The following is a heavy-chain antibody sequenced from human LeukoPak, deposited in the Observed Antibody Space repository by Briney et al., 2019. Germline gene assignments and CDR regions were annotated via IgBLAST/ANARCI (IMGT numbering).Heavy chain of an antibody. V-gene: IGHV3-21*01. CDR2: ISSSSSYI. Sequence: GGSLRLSCAASGFTFSSYSMNWVRQAPGKGLEWVSSISSSSSYIYYADSVKGRFTISRDNAKNSLYLQMNSLRAEDTAVYYCARDPTEFGNWFDPWGQGTLVTVSS. D-gene: IGHD3-16*01. CDR3: ARDPTEFGNWFDP. CDR1: GFTFSSYS. J-gene: IGHJ5*02.